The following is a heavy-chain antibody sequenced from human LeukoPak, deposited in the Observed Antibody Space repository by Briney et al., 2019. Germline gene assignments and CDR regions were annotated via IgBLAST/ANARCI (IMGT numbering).Heavy chain of an antibody. D-gene: IGHD1-1*01. CDR2: ISFDGNTK. Sequence: GGSLRLSCAASGFAFSTYAMHWVRQAPGKGLEWLAVISFDGNTKYYADSAKGRFTISRDNSNNTVYVQMDSLRIDDTAVYYCAKDLDTGNWTPHLNYFDFWGQGTLVTVSS. J-gene: IGHJ4*02. CDR1: GFAFSTYA. V-gene: IGHV3-30-3*01. CDR3: AKDLDTGNWTPHLNYFDF.